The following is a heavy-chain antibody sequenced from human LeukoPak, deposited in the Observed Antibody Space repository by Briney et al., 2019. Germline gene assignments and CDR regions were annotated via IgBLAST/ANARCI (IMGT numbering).Heavy chain of an antibody. V-gene: IGHV3-30*18. CDR1: GFTFSSYG. D-gene: IGHD6-19*01. CDR3: AKVSSGWYRDY. J-gene: IGHJ4*02. CDR2: ISYDGSNK. Sequence: GRFLRLSCAASGFTFSSYGMHWVRQAPGKGLEWVAVISYDGSNKYYADSVKGRFTISRDNSKNTLYLQMNSLRAEDTAVYYCAKVSSGWYRDYWGQGTLVTVSS.